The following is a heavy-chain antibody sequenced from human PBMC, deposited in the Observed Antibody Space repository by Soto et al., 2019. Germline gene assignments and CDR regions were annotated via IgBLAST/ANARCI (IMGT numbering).Heavy chain of an antibody. V-gene: IGHV3-11*06. Sequence: RGSLRLSCAASGFTFSDFYMSWIRQAPGKGLEWVSYISSTSLFTNHADSVKGRFTISRDNAKHSLYLQMNSLRPEDTAVYYCAREFWSGSYTSNYGMDVWGQGTTVTVSS. CDR3: AREFWSGSYTSNYGMDV. D-gene: IGHD3-3*01. J-gene: IGHJ6*02. CDR1: GFTFSDFY. CDR2: ISSTSLFT.